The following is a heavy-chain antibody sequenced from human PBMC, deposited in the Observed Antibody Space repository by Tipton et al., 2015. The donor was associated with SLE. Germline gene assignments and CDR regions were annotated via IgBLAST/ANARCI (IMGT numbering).Heavy chain of an antibody. J-gene: IGHJ5*02. V-gene: IGHV4-39*07. CDR1: GASISNSNYY. Sequence: TLSLTCTVSGASISNSNYYWGWIRQPPGKGLEWIGSIYYSGRTYYNPPLKRRVGISQDTSKNQFSLNLTSVTAADTAVYYCAKAGSSNYFQVRTWFDPWGPGTLVTVST. CDR2: IYYSGRT. D-gene: IGHD4-11*01. CDR3: AKAGSSNYFQVRTWFDP.